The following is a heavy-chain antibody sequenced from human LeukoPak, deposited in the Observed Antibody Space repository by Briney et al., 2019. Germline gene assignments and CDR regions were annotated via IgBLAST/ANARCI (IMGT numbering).Heavy chain of an antibody. CDR1: GFIFSHYA. V-gene: IGHV3-30*01. CDR3: ARGRGYDSLGYYFDY. J-gene: IGHJ4*02. D-gene: IGHD5-12*01. CDR2: ISYDGSSK. Sequence: GGSLRLSCAPSGFIFSHYAMHWVRQAPGKGLEWVAVISYDGSSKYYADSVKGRFTSSKDNSKNTLFLQMNSPSAEGTAVYYCARGRGYDSLGYYFDYWGQGTLVTVSS.